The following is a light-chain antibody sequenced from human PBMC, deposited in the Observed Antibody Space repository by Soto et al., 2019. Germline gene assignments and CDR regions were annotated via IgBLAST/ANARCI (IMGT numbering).Light chain of an antibody. CDR1: QSVRSD. CDR3: QQYGSSGT. J-gene: IGKJ1*01. V-gene: IGKV3-20*01. CDR2: GVS. Sequence: EIVLTQSPATRSLSPGERATLSCRASQSVRSDLAWYQQKPVQAPRPLIYGVSSRATGIPARFSGSGSGTDFTLTISRLEPEDFAVYYCQQYGSSGTFGQGTTGDIK.